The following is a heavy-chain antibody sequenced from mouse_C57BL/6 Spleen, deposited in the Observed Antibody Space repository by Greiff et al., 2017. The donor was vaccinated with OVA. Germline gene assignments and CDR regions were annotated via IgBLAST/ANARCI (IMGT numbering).Heavy chain of an antibody. V-gene: IGHV10-1*01. D-gene: IGHD1-1*01. J-gene: IGHJ2*01. CDR3: VREDYYGRPFDC. CDR2: IRSKSNNYAT. Sequence: EVKLMESGGGLVQPKGSLKLSCAASGFSFNTYAMNWVRQAPGKGLEWVARIRSKSNNYATSYADSVKDRFTISRDDSESMLYLQMNNLKTEDTAMYYCVREDYYGRPFDCWGQGTTLTVSS. CDR1: GFSFNTYA.